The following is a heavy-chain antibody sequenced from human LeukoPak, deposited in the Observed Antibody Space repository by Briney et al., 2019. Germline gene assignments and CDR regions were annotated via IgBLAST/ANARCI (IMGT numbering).Heavy chain of an antibody. CDR1: GFTFSDYG. Sequence: GGSLRLSCAASGFTFSDYGMHWVRQAPDKGLEWVAFIRHEGNNKYYADSVKGRFTISRDNAKNSLSLQMNSLRAEDTALYYCAKGSRITMIRGENLDYWGLGTLVTVSS. J-gene: IGHJ4*02. V-gene: IGHV3-30*02. D-gene: IGHD3-10*01. CDR2: IRHEGNNK. CDR3: AKGSRITMIRGENLDY.